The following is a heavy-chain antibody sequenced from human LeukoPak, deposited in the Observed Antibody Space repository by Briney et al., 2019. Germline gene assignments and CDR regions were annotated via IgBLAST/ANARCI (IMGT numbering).Heavy chain of an antibody. CDR1: EFTFSSYE. Sequence: GGSLRLSCAASEFTFSSYENNWVLQAPGKGLEWISYISTSGSTIYYAESVKGRFTISRDNAKNSLSLQMNSLRAEDTAAYCWARGGNWFDPWGQETLVTVSS. CDR2: ISTSGSTI. J-gene: IGHJ5*02. CDR3: ARGGNWFDP. V-gene: IGHV3-48*03.